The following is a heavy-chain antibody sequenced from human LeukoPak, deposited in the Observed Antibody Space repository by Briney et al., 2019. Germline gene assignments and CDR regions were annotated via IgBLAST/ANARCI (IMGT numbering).Heavy chain of an antibody. D-gene: IGHD7-27*01. CDR3: TRDRGSSTLGDY. J-gene: IGHJ4*02. Sequence: XXWVRQAPGMGLEWVSVVSTNGDVTFYADSVKGRFTISRDNSKNTLFLQMNSLRAEDTAVYYCTRDRGSSTLGDYWGQGTLVTVSS. CDR2: VSTNGDVT. V-gene: IGHV3-23*01.